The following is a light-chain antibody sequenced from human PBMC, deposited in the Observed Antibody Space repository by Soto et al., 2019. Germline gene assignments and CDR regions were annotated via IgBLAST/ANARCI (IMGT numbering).Light chain of an antibody. V-gene: IGKV1-5*01. CDR1: QSISTW. Sequence: DIKMSLSLSALSANVGDRVTITCLASQSISTWLAWYQQKPGKAPKLLIFDASSLETGVPSRFSGSGSGTEFTLTISSLQPDDFASYYCLQDYGDSWTFGQRSMVDVK. J-gene: IGKJ1*01. CDR3: LQDYGDSWT. CDR2: DAS.